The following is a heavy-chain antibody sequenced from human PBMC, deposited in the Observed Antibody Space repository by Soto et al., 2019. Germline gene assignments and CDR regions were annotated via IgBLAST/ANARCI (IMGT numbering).Heavy chain of an antibody. CDR2: ISSSGSTI. V-gene: IGHV3-11*01. CDR1: GFTFRDYY. J-gene: IGHJ6*03. Sequence: GGSLRLSCGASGFTFRDYYMSWIRQAPGKGLEWVSYISSSGSTIYYADSVKGRFTISRDNAKNSLYLQMNSLRAEDTAVYYCAGTVPQRYMDVWGKGTTVTVSS. D-gene: IGHD4-4*01. CDR3: AGTVPQRYMDV.